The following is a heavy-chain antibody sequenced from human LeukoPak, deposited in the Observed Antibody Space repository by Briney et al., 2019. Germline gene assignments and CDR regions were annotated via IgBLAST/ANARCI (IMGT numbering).Heavy chain of an antibody. CDR1: GYTFTGYY. CDR2: INPNSGGT. J-gene: IGHJ5*02. Sequence: GASVKVSCKASGYTFTGYYMHWVRQAPGQGLEWMGWINPNSGGTNYAQKFQGRVTMTRDTSISTAYMELSRLRSDDTAVYYCARVPYYYDSSGSSNWFDPWGQGTLVTVSS. D-gene: IGHD3-22*01. CDR3: ARVPYYYDSSGSSNWFDP. V-gene: IGHV1-2*02.